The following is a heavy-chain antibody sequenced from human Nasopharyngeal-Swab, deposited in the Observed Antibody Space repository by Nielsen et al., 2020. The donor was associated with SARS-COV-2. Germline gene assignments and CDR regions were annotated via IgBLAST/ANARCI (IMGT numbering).Heavy chain of an antibody. V-gene: IGHV3-30*18. D-gene: IGHD2-8*01. CDR1: GFTFSSYG. CDR2: ISYDGSNK. J-gene: IGHJ6*03. CDR3: AKVLGVYYYMDV. Sequence: GESLKFSCAASGFTFSSYGMHWVRQAPGKGLEWVAVISYDGSNKYYADSVKGRFTISRDNSKNTLYLQMNSLRAEDTAVYYCAKVLGVYYYMDVWGKGTTVTVSS.